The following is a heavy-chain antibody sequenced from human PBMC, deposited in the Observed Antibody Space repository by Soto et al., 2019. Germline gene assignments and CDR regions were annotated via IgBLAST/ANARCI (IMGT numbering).Heavy chain of an antibody. Sequence: PGGSLRLSCAASGFTFTTYAMSWVRQAPGKGLEWVSSISGSGGYTYYADSVKGRFTISRDNSKSTLYLQMNILRAEDTAVYYCAKGSFVSLATRLSPFDYWGQGTLVTVSS. V-gene: IGHV3-23*01. CDR1: GFTFTTYA. CDR2: ISGSGGYT. D-gene: IGHD6-6*01. J-gene: IGHJ4*02. CDR3: AKGSFVSLATRLSPFDY.